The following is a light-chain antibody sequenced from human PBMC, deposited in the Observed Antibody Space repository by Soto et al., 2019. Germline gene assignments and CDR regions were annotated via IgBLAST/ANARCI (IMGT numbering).Light chain of an antibody. J-gene: IGLJ3*02. CDR2: DNN. CDR1: SSNIGSNY. Sequence: QSVLTQPPSVSAAPGQKVTISCSGTSSNIGSNYVSWYQHLPGTAPKLLIYDNNKRSSGIPDRFSGSQSGTSATLDITGLQTGDEADYYCSSYTTTSTLVFGGGTKLTVL. V-gene: IGLV1-51*01. CDR3: SSYTTTSTLV.